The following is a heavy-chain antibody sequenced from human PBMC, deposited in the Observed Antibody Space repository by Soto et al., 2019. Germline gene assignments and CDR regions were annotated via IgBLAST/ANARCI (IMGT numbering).Heavy chain of an antibody. CDR3: ARDQRNWFDP. J-gene: IGHJ5*02. CDR2: INPSGGST. CDR1: GYTFTSYY. V-gene: IGHV1-46*01. Sequence: ASVKVSCKASGYTFTSYYMHWVRQAPGQGFEWMGIINPSGGSTSYAQKFQGRVTMARDTSTSTAYMELSSLRSEDTAVYYCARDQRNWFDPRGQGTLVTVSS.